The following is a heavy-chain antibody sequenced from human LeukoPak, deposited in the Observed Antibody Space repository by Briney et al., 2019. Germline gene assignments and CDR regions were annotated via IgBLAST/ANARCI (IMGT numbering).Heavy chain of an antibody. J-gene: IGHJ4*02. CDR1: GFAFSSYG. CDR2: ISYDGSTE. D-gene: IGHD2-2*01. V-gene: IGHV3-30*18. CDR3: AKETYSTSWQLDS. Sequence: GGSLRLSCAASGFAFSSYGVHWVRQAPGKGLEWVAVISYDGSTEYYIDSVKGRFTISRDNSKNTLYLQVNSLRAEDTAVYYCAKETYSTSWQLDSWGQGTLVTVSS.